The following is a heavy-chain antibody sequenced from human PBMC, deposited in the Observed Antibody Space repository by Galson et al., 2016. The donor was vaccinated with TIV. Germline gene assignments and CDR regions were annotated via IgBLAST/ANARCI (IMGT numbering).Heavy chain of an antibody. D-gene: IGHD2-2*01. Sequence: LRLSCAASGFIFRDYAMSWVRQAPGKGLEWVSAISGNGLDTYYADPVRGRFTISRDNSKNILPLQMDSLRVEDTAVYYCGAGHPGYCSGSSCLAYDYRGLGAQVIVS. V-gene: IGHV3-23*01. CDR3: GAGHPGYCSGSSCLAYDY. CDR1: GFIFRDYA. CDR2: ISGNGLDT. J-gene: IGHJ4*02.